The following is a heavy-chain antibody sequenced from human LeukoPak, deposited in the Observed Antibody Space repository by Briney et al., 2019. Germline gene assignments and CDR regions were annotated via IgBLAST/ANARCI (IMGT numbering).Heavy chain of an antibody. V-gene: IGHV4-61*01. CDR2: IYYSGST. J-gene: IGHJ4*02. Sequence: PSETLSLTCTVSGASVSSGSYYWSWIRQPPGKGLEWIGYIYYSGSTNYNPSLKSRVTISVDTSKNQFSLKLSSVTAADTAVYYCARAHIPNEAQWLLAYRSGYFDYWGQGTLVTVSS. CDR3: ARAHIPNEAQWLLAYRSGYFDY. D-gene: IGHD6-19*01. CDR1: GASVSSGSYY.